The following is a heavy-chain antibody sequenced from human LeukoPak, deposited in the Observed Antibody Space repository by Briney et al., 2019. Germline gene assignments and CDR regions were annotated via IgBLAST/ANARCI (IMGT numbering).Heavy chain of an antibody. Sequence: GGSLRLSCAASGFTFSGSAMHWVRQASGKGLEWVGRIRSKANSYATAYAASVKGRFTISRDDSKNTAYLRMNSLKTEDTAVYYCARRYSFGSDAFDIWGQGTMVTVSS. D-gene: IGHD5-12*01. CDR3: ARRYSFGSDAFDI. CDR2: IRSKANSYAT. J-gene: IGHJ3*02. CDR1: GFTFSGSA. V-gene: IGHV3-73*01.